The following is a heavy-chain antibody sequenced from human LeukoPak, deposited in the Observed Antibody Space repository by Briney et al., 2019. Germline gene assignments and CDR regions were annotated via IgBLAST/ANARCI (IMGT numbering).Heavy chain of an antibody. J-gene: IGHJ4*02. D-gene: IGHD3-10*01. CDR1: GFTFSSYD. V-gene: IGHV3-13*01. CDR2: IGTAGDT. CDR3: ARGITMVWGVISGFDY. Sequence: GGSLRLSCAASGFTFSSYDMHWVRQATGKGLEWVSAIGTAGDTYYPGSVKGRFTISRENAKNSLYLQMNSLRAGDTAVYYCARGITMVWGVISGFDYWGQGTLVTVSS.